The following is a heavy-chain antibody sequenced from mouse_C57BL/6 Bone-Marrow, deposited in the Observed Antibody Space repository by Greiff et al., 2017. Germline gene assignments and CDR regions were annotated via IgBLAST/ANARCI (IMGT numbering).Heavy chain of an antibody. CDR1: GYTFTSYW. Sequence: VQLQQSGAELVRPGTSVKLSCKASGYTFTSYWMHWVKQRPGQGLEWIGVIDPSDSYTNYNQKFKGKATLTVDTSSSTAYMQLSSLTSEDSAVYYCASWYFDVGGRGTTVTVTS. V-gene: IGHV1-59*01. CDR3: ASWYFDV. CDR2: IDPSDSYT. J-gene: IGHJ1*03.